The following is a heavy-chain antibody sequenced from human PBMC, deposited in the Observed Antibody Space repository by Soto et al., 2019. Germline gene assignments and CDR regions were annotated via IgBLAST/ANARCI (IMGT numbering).Heavy chain of an antibody. CDR2: IIPIFGTA. Sequence: QVQLVQSGAEVKKPGSSVKVSCKASGGTFSSYAISWVRQAPGQGLEWMGGIIPIFGTANYVQKFQGRVTITADESTSTAYMELSSLRSDDTAVYYCARDEDSSGWYPLGYWGQGALVTVSS. J-gene: IGHJ4*02. V-gene: IGHV1-69*12. CDR1: GGTFSSYA. D-gene: IGHD6-13*01. CDR3: ARDEDSSGWYPLGY.